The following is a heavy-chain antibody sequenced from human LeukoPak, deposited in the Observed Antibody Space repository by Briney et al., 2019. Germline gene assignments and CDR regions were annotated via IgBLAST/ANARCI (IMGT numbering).Heavy chain of an antibody. D-gene: IGHD7-27*01. CDR2: INGDGSST. Sequence: GGSLRLSCAASGFTFSTYWIHWVRQAPGKGLVWVSRINGDGSSTTYADSVKGRFTISRDNAKNTVYLQMSSLRAEDTAVYHCAKNWGWFDYWGQGTLVTVSS. J-gene: IGHJ4*02. CDR1: GFTFSTYW. CDR3: AKNWGWFDY. V-gene: IGHV3-74*01.